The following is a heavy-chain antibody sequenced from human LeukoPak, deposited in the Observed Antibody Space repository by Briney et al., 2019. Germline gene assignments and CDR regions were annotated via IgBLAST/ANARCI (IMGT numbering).Heavy chain of an antibody. CDR2: IYTSGST. V-gene: IGHV4-61*02. J-gene: IGHJ6*03. CDR3: ARGGTPPAYSYYMDV. CDR1: GGSLSSGSYY. D-gene: IGHD1-26*01. Sequence: SQTLSLTCTVSGGSLSSGSYYWSWIRQPAGKGLEWIGRIYTSGSTNYNPSLKSRVTISVDTSKNQFSLKLSSVTAADTAVYYCARGGTPPAYSYYMDVWGKGTTVTVSS.